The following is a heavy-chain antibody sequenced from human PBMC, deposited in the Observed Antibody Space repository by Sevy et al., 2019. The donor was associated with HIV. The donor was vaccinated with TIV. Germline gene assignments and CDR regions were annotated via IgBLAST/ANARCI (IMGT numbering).Heavy chain of an antibody. J-gene: IGHJ6*02. V-gene: IGHV3-64*02. Sequence: GGSLRLSCAASGFTFSNYAIHWVRQAPGMRLQDVSGISSDGGRTYYEDSVKGRFTISRDNSKNTLYLQMGSLRLEDMAVYYCVRGIPAPGKAYYYYGMDVWGQGTTVTVSS. CDR1: GFTFSNYA. CDR3: VRGIPAPGKAYYYYGMDV. D-gene: IGHD6-13*01. CDR2: ISSDGGRT.